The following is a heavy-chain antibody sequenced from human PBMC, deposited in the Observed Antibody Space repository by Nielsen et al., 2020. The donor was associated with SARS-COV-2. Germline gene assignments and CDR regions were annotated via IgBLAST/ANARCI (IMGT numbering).Heavy chain of an antibody. CDR3: AKDPGYDSSGFYYYGMDV. CDR1: GFTFKNYA. D-gene: IGHD3-22*01. J-gene: IGHJ6*02. CDR2: IKSDGSST. V-gene: IGHV3-74*01. Sequence: GGSLRLSCAASGFTFKNYAMSWVRQAPGKGLVWVSRIKSDGSSTSYADSVKGRFTISRDNAKSTLYLQMNSLRAEDTAVYYCAKDPGYDSSGFYYYGMDVWGQGTTVTVSS.